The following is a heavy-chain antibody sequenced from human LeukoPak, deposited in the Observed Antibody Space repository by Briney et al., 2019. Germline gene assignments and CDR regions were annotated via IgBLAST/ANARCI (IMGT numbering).Heavy chain of an antibody. V-gene: IGHV3-33*01. J-gene: IGHJ4*02. CDR1: GFTFSSYG. CDR3: ARVPRGGELWGAPDC. CDR2: IWYDGSNK. Sequence: PGGSLRLSCAASGFTFSSYGMHWVRQAPGKGLEWVAVIWYDGSNKYYADSVKGRFTISRDNSKNTLYLQMNSLRAEDTAVYYCARVPRGGELWGAPDCWGQGTLVTVSS. D-gene: IGHD2-21*01.